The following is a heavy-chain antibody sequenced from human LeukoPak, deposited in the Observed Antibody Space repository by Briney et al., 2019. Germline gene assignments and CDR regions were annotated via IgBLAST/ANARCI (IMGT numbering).Heavy chain of an antibody. CDR3: AKDKTVDTTMIIGH. CDR2: INGRGGAT. Sequence: GGSLRLSCAASGFTFSTYAMSWVRQAPGKGLEWVSVINGRGGATAYAGSVRGRFSISRDNSKSTLYLHMSSLRAEDTAMYLCAKDKTVDTTMIIGHWGQGTLVTVSS. D-gene: IGHD5-18*01. V-gene: IGHV3-23*01. CDR1: GFTFSTYA. J-gene: IGHJ4*02.